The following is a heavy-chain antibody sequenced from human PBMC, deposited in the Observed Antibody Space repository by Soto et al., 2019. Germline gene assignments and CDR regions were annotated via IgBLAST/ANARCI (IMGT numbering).Heavy chain of an antibody. CDR2: ISGSGGST. J-gene: IGHJ4*02. CDR1: GFTFSSYA. Sequence: EVQLLESGGGLVQPGGSLRLSCAASGFTFSSYAMSWVRQAPGKGLEWVSAISGSGGSTYYADSVKGRFTISRDNSKNQLYLQMNSLRAEDTAVYYCAKAPDIVVVPAGVTSYYFDYWGQVTLVTVSS. CDR3: AKAPDIVVVPAGVTSYYFDY. D-gene: IGHD2-2*01. V-gene: IGHV3-23*01.